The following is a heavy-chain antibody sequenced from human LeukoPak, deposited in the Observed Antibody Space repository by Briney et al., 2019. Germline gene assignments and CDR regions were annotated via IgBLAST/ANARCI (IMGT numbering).Heavy chain of an antibody. CDR1: GFTFSSYA. J-gene: IGHJ4*02. CDR2: ISYDGSNK. D-gene: IGHD6-13*01. Sequence: PGRSLRLSCAASGFTFSSYAMHWVRQAPGKGLEWVAVISYDGSNKYYADSVKGRFTISRDNSKNTLYLQMNSLRAEDTAVYYCARGPRVAAAGTGGGAFDYWGQGTLVTVSS. V-gene: IGHV3-30-3*01. CDR3: ARGPRVAAAGTGGGAFDY.